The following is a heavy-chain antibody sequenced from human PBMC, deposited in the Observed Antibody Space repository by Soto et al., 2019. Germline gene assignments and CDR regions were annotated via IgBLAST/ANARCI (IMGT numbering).Heavy chain of an antibody. CDR2: IIPIFGTA. Sequence: QVQLVQSGAEVKKPGSSVKVSCKASGGTFSSYAISWVRQAPGQGLEWMGGIIPIFGTANYAQKFQGRVTSTADDTTSTGYMERSSLNSEDTAVYYWARAATPAYYYDSRLFYWGQGTLVTVSS. CDR1: GGTFSSYA. CDR3: ARAATPAYYYDSRLFY. D-gene: IGHD3-22*01. J-gene: IGHJ4*02. V-gene: IGHV1-69*12.